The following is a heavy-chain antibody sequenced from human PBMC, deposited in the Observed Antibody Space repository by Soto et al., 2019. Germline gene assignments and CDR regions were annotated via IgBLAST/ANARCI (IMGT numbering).Heavy chain of an antibody. CDR1: GGSFSGYY. Sequence: SETLSLTCAVYGGSFSGYYWSWIRQPPGKGLEWIGEINHSGSTNYNPSLKSRVTISVDTSKNQFSLKLSSVTAADTAVYYCASSRVGATLLDYWGQGTLVTVSS. CDR2: INHSGST. D-gene: IGHD1-26*01. J-gene: IGHJ4*02. CDR3: ASSRVGATLLDY. V-gene: IGHV4-34*01.